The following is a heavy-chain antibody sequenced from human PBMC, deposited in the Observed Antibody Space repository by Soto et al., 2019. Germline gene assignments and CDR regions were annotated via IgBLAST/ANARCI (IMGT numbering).Heavy chain of an antibody. V-gene: IGHV3-30*18. J-gene: IGHJ6*01. CDR1: GFTFDNYG. Sequence: QVQLVESGGGVIQPGRSLRLSCEASGFTFDNYGMHWIRQGPGQGLEWVATMSYDGSKIYYRDSVRGRFSISRDDSKRTLYLQMNSLRAEDTAVYYCAKDRDPYYYYYLMDVW. CDR2: MSYDGSKI. CDR3: AKDRDPYYYYYLMDV.